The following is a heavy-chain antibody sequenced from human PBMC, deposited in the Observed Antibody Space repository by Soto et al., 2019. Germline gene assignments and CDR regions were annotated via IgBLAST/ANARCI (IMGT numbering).Heavy chain of an antibody. J-gene: IGHJ6*03. CDR2: VYYTGST. Sequence: SETVSLTCTVSGCSISNFYWSWIRQPPGKGLEWIGYVYYTGSTSYNPSLKRRVTFSADSSRGQFSLRLNSVTAADTAVYYCARTVLGPDLLADSFVDYYYYMDVWGQGTTVTVSS. V-gene: IGHV4-59*08. CDR1: GCSISNFY. CDR3: ARTVLGPDLLADSFVDYYYYMDV. D-gene: IGHD3-9*01.